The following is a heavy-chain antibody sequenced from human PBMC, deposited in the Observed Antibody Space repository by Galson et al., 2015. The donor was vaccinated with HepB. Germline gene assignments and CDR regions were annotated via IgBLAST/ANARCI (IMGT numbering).Heavy chain of an antibody. CDR2: ISGGGGST. V-gene: IGHV3-23*01. J-gene: IGHJ1*01. Sequence: SLRLSCAASGFTFSSYAMSWVRQAPGKGLEWVSAISGGGGSTYYADSGKGRFTISRDNSRNTLYLQMNGLRAEDTAVYYCAKASQKLQYQLLLRSAEYFQHWGQGTLVTVSS. CDR1: GFTFSSYA. D-gene: IGHD2-2*01. CDR3: AKASQKLQYQLLLRSAEYFQH.